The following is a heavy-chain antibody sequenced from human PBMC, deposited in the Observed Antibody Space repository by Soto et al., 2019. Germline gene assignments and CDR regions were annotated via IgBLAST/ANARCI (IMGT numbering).Heavy chain of an antibody. D-gene: IGHD3-3*01. CDR1: GGSFSGYY. J-gene: IGHJ6*02. V-gene: IGHV4-34*01. CDR3: ARGLPALYDFWSGYYSSHYYYGMDV. Sequence: SETLYLTCAVYGGSFSGYYWSWIRQPPGKGLEWIGEINHSGSTNYNPSLKSRVTISVDTSKNQFPLKLSSVTAADTAVYYCARGLPALYDFWSGYYSSHYYYGMDVWGQGTTVTVSS. CDR2: INHSGST.